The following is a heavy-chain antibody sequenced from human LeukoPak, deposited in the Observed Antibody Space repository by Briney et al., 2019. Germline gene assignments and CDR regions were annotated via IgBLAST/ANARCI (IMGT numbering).Heavy chain of an antibody. D-gene: IGHD6-13*01. CDR1: GGSISSSSYY. CDR2: IYYSGST. CDR3: ARSSGYSSSGGLNWFDT. V-gene: IGHV4-39*01. J-gene: IGHJ5*02. Sequence: SETLSLTCPVSGGSISSSSYYWGWIRQPPGKGLEWIGSIYYSGSTYYNPSLKSRVTISVDTSKNQFSLKLSSVTAADTAVYYCARSSGYSSSGGLNWFDTWGQGTLVTVSS.